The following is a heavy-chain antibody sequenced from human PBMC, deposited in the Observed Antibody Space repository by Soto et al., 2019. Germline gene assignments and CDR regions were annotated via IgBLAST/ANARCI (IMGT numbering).Heavy chain of an antibody. CDR3: ARDEGQSSGLHYYYGMDV. J-gene: IGHJ6*02. D-gene: IGHD6-19*01. Sequence: GGSLRLSCAASGFTFSSYAMHWVRQAPGKGLEWVAVISYDGSNKYYADSVKGRFTISRDNSKNTLYLQMNSLRAEDTAVYYCARDEGQSSGLHYYYGMDVWGQGTTVTVSS. CDR1: GFTFSSYA. CDR2: ISYDGSNK. V-gene: IGHV3-30-3*01.